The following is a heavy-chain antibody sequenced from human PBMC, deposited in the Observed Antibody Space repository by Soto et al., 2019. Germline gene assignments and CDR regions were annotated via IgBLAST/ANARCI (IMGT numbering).Heavy chain of an antibody. CDR3: ARSTIFGVGYYFDY. V-gene: IGHV4-31*11. D-gene: IGHD3-3*01. J-gene: IGHJ4*02. Sequence: PSETLSLTCAVSGDSISKSGYYWSWIRQNQGKALEWIGYIYYSGSTFYNPSLKSRVSISLDTSKNQLSLKLTSVTAADTAVYYCARSTIFGVGYYFDYWGQGTLVTVSS. CDR1: GDSISKSGYY. CDR2: IYYSGST.